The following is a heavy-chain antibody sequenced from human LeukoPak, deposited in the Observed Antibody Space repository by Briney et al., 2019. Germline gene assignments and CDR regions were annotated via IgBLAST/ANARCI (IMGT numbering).Heavy chain of an antibody. D-gene: IGHD2-2*01. CDR1: GGSFSGYY. J-gene: IGHJ6*02. V-gene: IGHV4-34*01. CDR2: INHSGST. CDR3: ARGYCSSTSCYPYYYYGMDV. Sequence: SETLSLTCAVYGGSFSGYYWSWIRQPPGKGLEWIGEINHSGSTNYNPSLKSRVTISVDTSKNQFSLKLSSVTAADTAVYYCARGYCSSTSCYPYYYYGMDVWGQGTLVTVSS.